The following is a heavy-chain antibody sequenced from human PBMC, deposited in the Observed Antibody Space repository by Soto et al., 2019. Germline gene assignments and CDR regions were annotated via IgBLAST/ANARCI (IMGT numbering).Heavy chain of an antibody. CDR3: AVGVTTVYYYYYGMDV. D-gene: IGHD4-17*01. Sequence: SVKVSCKASGYTFTSYGISWVRQAPGQGLEWMGGIIPIFGTANYAQKFQGRVTITADESTSTAYMELSSLRSEDTAVYYCAVGVTTVYYYYYGMDVWGQGTTVTVSS. V-gene: IGHV1-69*13. CDR2: IIPIFGTA. J-gene: IGHJ6*02. CDR1: GYTFTSYG.